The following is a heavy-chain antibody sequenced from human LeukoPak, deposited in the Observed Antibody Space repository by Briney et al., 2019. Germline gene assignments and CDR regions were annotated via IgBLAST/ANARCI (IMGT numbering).Heavy chain of an antibody. J-gene: IGHJ5*02. CDR2: MKQDGSEK. CDR1: GFTFSSYA. V-gene: IGHV3-7*01. CDR3: ARERGSGSYHPFDP. D-gene: IGHD3-10*01. Sequence: PGGSLRLSFAASGFTFSSYAMSWVRQAPGKGLEWVANMKQDGSEKNYVDSVKGRFTISRDNAKNSLYLQMNSLRADDTAVYYCARERGSGSYHPFDPWGQGTLATVSS.